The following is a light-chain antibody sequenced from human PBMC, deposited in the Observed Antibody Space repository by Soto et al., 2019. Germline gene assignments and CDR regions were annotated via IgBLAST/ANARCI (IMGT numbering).Light chain of an antibody. J-gene: IGKJ1*01. Sequence: EIVLTQSPGILSLSPGERATLSCRASQSVSNDFLAWYQQKPGQAPRLLIYGASTRATDVPDRFSGSGSGTEFTLTISRLEPEDFAVYYCQQYGSSSWTFGQGTKVDIK. V-gene: IGKV3-20*01. CDR3: QQYGSSSWT. CDR2: GAS. CDR1: QSVSNDF.